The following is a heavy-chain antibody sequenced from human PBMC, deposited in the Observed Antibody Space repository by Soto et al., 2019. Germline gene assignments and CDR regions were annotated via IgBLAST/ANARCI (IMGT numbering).Heavy chain of an antibody. J-gene: IGHJ6*02. D-gene: IGHD2-15*01. Sequence: GASVKVSCKASGYTFTGYYMHWVRQAPGQGLEWMGWISGKNGNTNYAQKLQGRVTLTTDTSTSTAYMELRSLRSDDTAVYYCARVSSSIVVVPDYGMDVWGQGTTVTVSS. CDR1: GYTFTGYY. CDR2: ISGKNGNT. CDR3: ARVSSSIVVVPDYGMDV. V-gene: IGHV1-18*04.